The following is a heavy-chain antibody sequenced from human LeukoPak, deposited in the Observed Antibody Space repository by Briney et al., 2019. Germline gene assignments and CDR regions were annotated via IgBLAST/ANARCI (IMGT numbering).Heavy chain of an antibody. D-gene: IGHD3-22*01. CDR2: ISSSSSTI. V-gene: IGHV3-48*04. J-gene: IGHJ1*01. CDR1: GFTVSSNY. Sequence: PGGSLRLSCAASGFTVSSNYMNWVRQAPGKGLEWVSYISSSSSTIYYADSVKGRFTISRDNAKNSLYLQMNSLRAEDTAVYCCARNPTMIERHRYFQHWGQGTLVTVSS. CDR3: ARNPTMIERHRYFQH.